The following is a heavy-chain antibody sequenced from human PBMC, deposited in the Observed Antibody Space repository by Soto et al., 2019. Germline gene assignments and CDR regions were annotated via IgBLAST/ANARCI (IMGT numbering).Heavy chain of an antibody. CDR3: ARARGIGINWFDP. D-gene: IGHD3-10*01. Sequence: GVLRLSCAASGFTFSSYEMNWVRQAPGKGLEWVSYISSSGSTIYYADSVKGRFTISRDNAKSSLYLQMNSLRAEDTAVYYCARARGIGINWFDPWGQGTLVTVSS. J-gene: IGHJ5*02. V-gene: IGHV3-48*03. CDR1: GFTFSSYE. CDR2: ISSSGSTI.